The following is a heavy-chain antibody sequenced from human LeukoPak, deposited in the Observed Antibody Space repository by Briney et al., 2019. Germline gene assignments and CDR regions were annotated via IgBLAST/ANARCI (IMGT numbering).Heavy chain of an antibody. CDR1: GGSFSGYY. Sequence: SETLPLTCAVYGGSFSGYYWSWIRQPPGKGLEWIGEINHSGSTNYNPSLKSRVTISVDTSKNQFSLKLSSVTAADTAVYYCARCSSTSCYGRFDPWGQGTLVTVSS. D-gene: IGHD2-2*01. J-gene: IGHJ5*02. V-gene: IGHV4-34*01. CDR3: ARCSSTSCYGRFDP. CDR2: INHSGST.